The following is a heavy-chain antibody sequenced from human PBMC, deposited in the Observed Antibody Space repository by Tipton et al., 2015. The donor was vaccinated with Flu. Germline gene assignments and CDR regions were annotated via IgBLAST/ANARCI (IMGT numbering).Heavy chain of an antibody. CDR2: IYYSGST. Sequence: TLSLTCTVSGGSISSYYWSWIRQPPGKGLEWIGYIYYSGSTNYNPSLKSRVTISVDTFKNQFSLKLSSVTAADTAVYYCARTYSSSWYRTFDYWGQGTLVTVSS. J-gene: IGHJ4*02. V-gene: IGHV4-59*08. CDR1: GGSISSYY. D-gene: IGHD6-13*01. CDR3: ARTYSSSWYRTFDY.